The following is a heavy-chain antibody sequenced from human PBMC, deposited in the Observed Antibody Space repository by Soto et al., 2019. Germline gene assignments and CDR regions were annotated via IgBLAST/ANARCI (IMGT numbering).Heavy chain of an antibody. CDR1: GFTFDDYA. CDR2: ISWNSGSI. J-gene: IGHJ4*02. CDR3: AKAMGAVAGSLDY. Sequence: EVPLVESGGGLVQPGRSLRLSCAASGFTFDDYAMHWVRQAPGKGLEWVSGISWNSGSIGYADSVKGRFTISRDNAKNSLYLQMNSLRAEDTALYYCAKAMGAVAGSLDYWGQGTLVTVSS. D-gene: IGHD6-19*01. V-gene: IGHV3-9*01.